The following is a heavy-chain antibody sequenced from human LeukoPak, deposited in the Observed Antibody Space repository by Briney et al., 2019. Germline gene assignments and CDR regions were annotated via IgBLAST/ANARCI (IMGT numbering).Heavy chain of an antibody. CDR3: ALIGDHAWFDP. Sequence: ASVKVSCKASGYTFSGYYIFWVRRAPGQGLEWMGWINPNSGGTNYAPEFQGRLTMTRDTSITTAYMELSTLRSDDTAVYYCALIGDHAWFDPWDQGTLVTVSS. D-gene: IGHD3-10*01. J-gene: IGHJ5*02. CDR2: INPNSGGT. V-gene: IGHV1-2*02. CDR1: GYTFSGYY.